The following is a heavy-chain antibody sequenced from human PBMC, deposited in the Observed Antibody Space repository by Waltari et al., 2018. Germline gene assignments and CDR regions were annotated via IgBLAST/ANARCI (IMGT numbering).Heavy chain of an antibody. J-gene: IGHJ4*02. CDR2: IHYSGST. CDR1: GGSISSHY. Sequence: QVQLQESGPGLVKPSETLSLTCTVSGGSISSHYWSWIRQPPGKGLEWIGYIHYSGSTNYNPSLKSRVTISVDTSKNQFSLKLSSVTAADTAVYYCAIGYSGYGIFDYWGQGTLVTVSS. V-gene: IGHV4-59*11. D-gene: IGHD5-12*01. CDR3: AIGYSGYGIFDY.